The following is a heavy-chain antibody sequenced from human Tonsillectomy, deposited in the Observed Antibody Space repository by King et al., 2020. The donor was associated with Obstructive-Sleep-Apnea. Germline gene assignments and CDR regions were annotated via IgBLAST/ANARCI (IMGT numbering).Heavy chain of an antibody. CDR3: ARRRGSGSYYTEYYFDY. CDR1: GGSISSYY. J-gene: IGHJ4*02. V-gene: IGHV4-59*08. CDR2: IYYSGGT. D-gene: IGHD3-10*01. Sequence: VQLQESGPGLVKPSETLSLTCTVSGGSISSYYWSWIRQPPGRGLEWIGYIYYSGGTNYNPSLKSRVTISVDTSKNQFSLKLSSVTAADTAVYYCARRRGSGSYYTEYYFDYWGQGTLVTVSS.